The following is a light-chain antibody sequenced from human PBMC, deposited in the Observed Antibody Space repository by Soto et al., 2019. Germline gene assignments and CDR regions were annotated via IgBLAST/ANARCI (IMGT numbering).Light chain of an antibody. CDR1: QAISNY. Sequence: DIQMTQSPSSLSASVGDRVTITCQASQAISNYLNWYQQKAGKAPKLLIYDSSNLETGVPSKFSGSGSGTDFTFTISSLQPEDIATYNCQQYDNIPRTFGQGSKVEIK. CDR3: QQYDNIPRT. V-gene: IGKV1-33*01. CDR2: DSS. J-gene: IGKJ1*01.